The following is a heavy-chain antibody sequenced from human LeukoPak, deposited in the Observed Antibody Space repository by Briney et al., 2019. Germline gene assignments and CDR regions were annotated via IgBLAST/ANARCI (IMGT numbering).Heavy chain of an antibody. Sequence: GGSLRLFCAASGFTFSSYAMHWVRQAPGKGLEWVAVISYDGSNKYYADSVKGRFTISRDNSKNTLYLQMNSLRAEDTAVYYCARDSYYDFWSGYYYYFDYWGQGTLVTVSS. CDR3: ARDSYYDFWSGYYYYFDY. CDR1: GFTFSSYA. CDR2: ISYDGSNK. D-gene: IGHD3-3*01. V-gene: IGHV3-30-3*01. J-gene: IGHJ4*02.